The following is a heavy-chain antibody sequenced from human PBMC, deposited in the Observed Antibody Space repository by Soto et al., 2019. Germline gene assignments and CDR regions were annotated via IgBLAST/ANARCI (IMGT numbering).Heavy chain of an antibody. CDR2: IHHSGST. D-gene: IGHD3-10*02. CDR3: ARLLGSGSYYNDDY. CDR1: GVSISSSHYF. J-gene: IGHJ4*02. V-gene: IGHV4-39*01. Sequence: PSETLSLTCTVSGVSISSSHYFWGWIRQPPGKGLEWIGSIHHSGSTYYNPSLKSRVTISVDTSKNQFSLKLSSVTAADTAVYYCARLLGSGSYYNDDYWGQGTLVTVS.